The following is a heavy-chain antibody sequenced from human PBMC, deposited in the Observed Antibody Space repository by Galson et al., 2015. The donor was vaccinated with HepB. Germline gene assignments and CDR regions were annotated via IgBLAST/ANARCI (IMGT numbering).Heavy chain of an antibody. CDR3: ARGPGSLPRLHSDS. CDR2: INWDGGST. Sequence: SLRLSCAASGFTFGDYGMRWVRQAPGKGLEWASGINWDGGSTSYADSVKGRFTISRDNAKNSLYLQMNSLRAEDTALYHCARGPGSLPRLHSDSWGQGTLVTVSS. V-gene: IGHV3-20*01. J-gene: IGHJ4*02. CDR1: GFTFGDYG. D-gene: IGHD1-26*01.